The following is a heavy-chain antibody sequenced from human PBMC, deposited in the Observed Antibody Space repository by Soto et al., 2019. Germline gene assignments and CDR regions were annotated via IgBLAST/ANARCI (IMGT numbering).Heavy chain of an antibody. J-gene: IGHJ6*03. CDR2: IYYSGST. Sequence: PSETLSLTCTVSGGSISSYYWSWIRQPPGKGLEWIGYIYYSGSTNYNPSLKSRVTISVDTSKNQFSLKLSSVTAADTAVYYCARVGGRGGYYMDVWGKGTTVTVSS. V-gene: IGHV4-59*01. D-gene: IGHD2-21*01. CDR1: GGSISSYY. CDR3: ARVGGRGGYYMDV.